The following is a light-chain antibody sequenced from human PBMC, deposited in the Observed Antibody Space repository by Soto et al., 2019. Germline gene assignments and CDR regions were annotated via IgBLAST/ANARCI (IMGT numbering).Light chain of an antibody. CDR3: QQYGSSSWT. CDR2: GAS. V-gene: IGKV3-20*01. Sequence: EIVLTQSPGTLSLSPGERATLSCRASQSVSSSYLAWYQQKPGQAPRLLIYGASSRATGIPDGFSGSGSGTDFTITISRLEPEDFAVYYCQQYGSSSWTFGQGTKVEIK. CDR1: QSVSSSY. J-gene: IGKJ1*01.